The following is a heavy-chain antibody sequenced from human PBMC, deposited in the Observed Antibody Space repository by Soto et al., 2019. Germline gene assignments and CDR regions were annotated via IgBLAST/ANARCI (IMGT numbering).Heavy chain of an antibody. D-gene: IGHD6-19*01. CDR2: ISSNGGST. J-gene: IGHJ1*01. CDR3: VRGIAVAGTVYFQH. Sequence: GGSLRLSCSASGFTFSSYAMHWVRQAPGKGLEYVSAISSNGGSTYYADSVKGRFTISRDNSKNTLYLQMSSLRAEDTAVYYCVRGIAVAGTVYFQHWGQGTLVTVSS. CDR1: GFTFSSYA. V-gene: IGHV3-64D*08.